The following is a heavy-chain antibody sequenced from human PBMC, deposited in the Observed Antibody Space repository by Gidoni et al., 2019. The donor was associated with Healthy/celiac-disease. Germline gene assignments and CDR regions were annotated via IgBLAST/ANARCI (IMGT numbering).Heavy chain of an antibody. V-gene: IGHV3-23*01. Sequence: EVQLLESGGGLVQPGGSLRLSCAASGFTFSSYAMRWVRQAPGKGLEWVSAISGSGGSTYYADSVKGRFTISRDNSKNTLYLQMNSLRAEDTAVYYCAKRTQSKKLRYFDWPTVDYWGQGTLVTVSS. J-gene: IGHJ4*02. CDR1: GFTFSSYA. CDR2: ISGSGGST. D-gene: IGHD3-9*01. CDR3: AKRTQSKKLRYFDWPTVDY.